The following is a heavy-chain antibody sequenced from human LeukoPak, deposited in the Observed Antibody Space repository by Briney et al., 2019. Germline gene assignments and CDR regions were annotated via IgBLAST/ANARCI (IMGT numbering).Heavy chain of an antibody. J-gene: IGHJ4*02. Sequence: GGSLRLSCATSGFTFSSYAMSWVRQAPGKGLEWVSTISTSADGTYYADSVKGRFTISRDNSKNTLYLQMNSLRAEDTAVYYCTKGNIVLMVYATFDYWAREPWSPSPQ. CDR3: TKGNIVLMVYATFDY. D-gene: IGHD2-8*01. CDR1: GFTFSSYA. V-gene: IGHV3-23*01. CDR2: ISTSADGT.